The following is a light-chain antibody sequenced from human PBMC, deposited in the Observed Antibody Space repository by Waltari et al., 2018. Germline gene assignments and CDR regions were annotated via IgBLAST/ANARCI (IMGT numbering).Light chain of an antibody. CDR3: LQYNTYPTWT. V-gene: IGKV1-5*03. CDR2: KAS. J-gene: IGKJ1*01. Sequence: DIQMTQSPSTLSASIGDRVTITCRASQSISSWLPWYQQKPGKAPKVLIYKASNLESGVPSRFSGSGSGTEFTLTISSLQPDDFATYYCLQYNTYPTWTFGQGTKVEIK. CDR1: QSISSW.